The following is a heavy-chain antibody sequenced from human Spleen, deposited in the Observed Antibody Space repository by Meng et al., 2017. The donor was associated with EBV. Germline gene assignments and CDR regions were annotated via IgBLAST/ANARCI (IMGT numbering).Heavy chain of an antibody. CDR1: GDTFGYLT. V-gene: IGHV1-69*01. J-gene: IGHJ5*02. Sequence: QGRLGSVGVEGRNPGFWVKAPCKVSGDTFGYLTISWVRQAPGQGPEWMGGIIPIYGTTSYAQKFQGRVMISADESTTTAYMEMRSLTLDDTAVYYCARESPDRSTDPWGQGTLVTVSS. CDR2: IIPIYGTT. CDR3: ARESPDRSTDP.